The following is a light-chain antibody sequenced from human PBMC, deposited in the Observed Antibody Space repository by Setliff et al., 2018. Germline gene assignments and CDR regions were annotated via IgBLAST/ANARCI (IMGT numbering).Light chain of an antibody. CDR1: SSDISVYNY. CDR2: EVS. CDR3: SSNIGSNNFDV. Sequence: QSVLTQPPSASGSPGQSVTISCTGTSSDISVYNYVSWYQQHPGKAPKLMIYEVSKRPSGVPDRFSGSKSGNTASLTISGLQPEDEADYYCSSNIGSNNFDVFGTGTKVTVL. V-gene: IGLV2-8*01. J-gene: IGLJ1*01.